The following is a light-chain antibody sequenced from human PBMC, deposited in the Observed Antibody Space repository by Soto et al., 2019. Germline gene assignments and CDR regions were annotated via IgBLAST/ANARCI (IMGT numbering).Light chain of an antibody. CDR1: QSVSGSY. Sequence: EIVLCLAPGTLSLSPWDRATLSCMASQSVSGSYLAWYQQKPGQAPRLLIYDASSRATGIPDRFSGSGSGTDFTLTISRLEPEDFAVYYCQQYASSPRTFGQGTKVAIK. CDR3: QQYASSPRT. CDR2: DAS. V-gene: IGKV3-20*01. J-gene: IGKJ1*01.